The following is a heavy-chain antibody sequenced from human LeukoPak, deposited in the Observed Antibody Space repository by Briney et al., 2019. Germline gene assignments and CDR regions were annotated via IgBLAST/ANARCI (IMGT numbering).Heavy chain of an antibody. J-gene: IGHJ4*02. V-gene: IGHV3-21*01. CDR3: ARDWEYGDRKPLDY. Sequence: GGSLRLSCAASGFTFSSYSMNWVRQAPGKGLEWVSSISSSSSYIYYADSVKGRFTISRDNAKNSLYLQMDSLRAEDTAVYYCARDWEYGDRKPLDYWGQGTLVTVSS. D-gene: IGHD4-17*01. CDR1: GFTFSSYS. CDR2: ISSSSSYI.